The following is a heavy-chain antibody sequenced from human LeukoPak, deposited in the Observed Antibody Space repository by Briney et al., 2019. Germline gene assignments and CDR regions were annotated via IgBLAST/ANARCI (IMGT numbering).Heavy chain of an antibody. CDR1: GDSVSSKSAA. Sequence: KSSQTLSLTCAISGDSVSSKSAAWNWIRQSPSGGLEWLGRTYYRYKWFNNYAESVKSRIIITPDTSKNQFSLHLNSVTPEDTAVYFCARTTGNFDYWGQGTLVTVSS. CDR3: ARTTGNFDY. J-gene: IGHJ4*02. D-gene: IGHD1-1*01. V-gene: IGHV6-1*01. CDR2: TYYRYKWFN.